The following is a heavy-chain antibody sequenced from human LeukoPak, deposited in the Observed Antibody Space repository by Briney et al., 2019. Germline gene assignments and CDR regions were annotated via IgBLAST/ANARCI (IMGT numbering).Heavy chain of an antibody. D-gene: IGHD3/OR15-3a*01. CDR2: ISGGGTYI. J-gene: IGHJ4*02. V-gene: IGHV3-21*01. CDR1: GFTFSGHS. Sequence: GGSLRLSCVTSGFTFSGHSMNWVRQAPGKGLEWVSSISGGGTYIFYADSVKGRFTISRDDAENSLFLQMNTLRAEDTALYYCATFETRGTGDFDFWGQGTLVTVSS. CDR3: ATFETRGTGDFDF.